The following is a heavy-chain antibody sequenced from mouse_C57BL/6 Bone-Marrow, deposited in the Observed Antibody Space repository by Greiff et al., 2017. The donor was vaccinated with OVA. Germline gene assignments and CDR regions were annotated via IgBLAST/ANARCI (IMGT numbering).Heavy chain of an antibody. Sequence: VKLMESGPGLVQPSQSLSITCPVSGFSLTRYGVHWVRQSPGKGLEWLGVIWRGGSTDYNAAFMSRLSITKDNSKSQVFFKMNSLQADDTAIYYCAKSDYDSSWYFDVWGTGTTVTVSS. CDR3: AKSDYDSSWYFDV. V-gene: IGHV2-5*01. CDR1: GFSLTRYG. J-gene: IGHJ1*03. D-gene: IGHD2-4*01. CDR2: IWRGGST.